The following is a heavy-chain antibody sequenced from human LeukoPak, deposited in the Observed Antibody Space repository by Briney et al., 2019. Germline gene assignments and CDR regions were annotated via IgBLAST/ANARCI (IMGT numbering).Heavy chain of an antibody. CDR3: ARQRLDLWDPEFAP. J-gene: IGHJ5*02. D-gene: IGHD3-10*01. Sequence: SETLSLTCTVSGGSVSSDSFYWGWIRQPPGKGLEWIGSIYYGGSTYYNPSLKSRVAISVDTSKNQFSLKLSSVTAADTAVYYCARQRLDLWDPEFAPWGQGTLVTVSS. V-gene: IGHV4-39*01. CDR1: GGSVSSDSFY. CDR2: IYYGGST.